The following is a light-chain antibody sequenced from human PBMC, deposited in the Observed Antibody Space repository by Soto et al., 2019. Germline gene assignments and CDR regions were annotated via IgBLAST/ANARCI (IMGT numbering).Light chain of an antibody. CDR1: PSISSTY. CDR3: QHDDSARWT. Sequence: EIVLTQSPGTLSLSPGERATLSCRASPSISSTYLTWYHQRPGQAPRLLIYDASRRATGIPDRFSGSGSGTDFSLTISRLEPEDFAVYYCQHDDSARWTFGLGTKVEIK. V-gene: IGKV3-20*01. J-gene: IGKJ1*01. CDR2: DAS.